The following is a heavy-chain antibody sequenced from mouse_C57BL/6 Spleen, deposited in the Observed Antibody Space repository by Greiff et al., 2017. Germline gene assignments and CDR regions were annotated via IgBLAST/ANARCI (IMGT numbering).Heavy chain of an antibody. Sequence: EVQGVESGPGMVKPSQSLSLTCTVTGYSITSGYDWHWIRHFPGNKLEWMGYISYSGSTNYTPSLKSRISITHDTSKNHFFLKLNSVTTEDTATYYCARGDYAYYFDYWGQGTTLTVSS. J-gene: IGHJ2*01. CDR3: ARGDYAYYFDY. V-gene: IGHV3-1*01. D-gene: IGHD2-4*01. CDR1: GYSITSGYD. CDR2: ISYSGST.